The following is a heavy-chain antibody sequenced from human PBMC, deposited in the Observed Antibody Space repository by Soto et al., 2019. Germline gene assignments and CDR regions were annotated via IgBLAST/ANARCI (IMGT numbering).Heavy chain of an antibody. J-gene: IGHJ4*02. CDR2: IYYSGAT. V-gene: IGHV4-39*01. Sequence: ETLSLTCTVSGGSISSSSYYGGWIRQPPGKALEGIGSIYYSGATHNNPSLKTRMTISVDTSKNQFSLKLNSVTAADTVVYYCARHPQFYYDSTGYLYYFDIWGQGTLVTVSS. D-gene: IGHD3-22*01. CDR1: GGSISSSSYY. CDR3: ARHPQFYYDSTGYLYYFDI.